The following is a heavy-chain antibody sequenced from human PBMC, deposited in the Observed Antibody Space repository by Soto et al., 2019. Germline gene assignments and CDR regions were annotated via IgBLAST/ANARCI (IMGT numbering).Heavy chain of an antibody. Sequence: HPGGSLRLSCSASGFTFSSYAMHWVRQAPGKGLEYVSTISPNGGSTYYADSVKGRFAISRDNSKNTLYLQMSSLRPEDTAVYYCVKEGYSGGFNWFDPWGQGTLVTVSS. D-gene: IGHD6-19*01. CDR3: VKEGYSGGFNWFDP. V-gene: IGHV3-64D*06. J-gene: IGHJ5*02. CDR1: GFTFSSYA. CDR2: ISPNGGST.